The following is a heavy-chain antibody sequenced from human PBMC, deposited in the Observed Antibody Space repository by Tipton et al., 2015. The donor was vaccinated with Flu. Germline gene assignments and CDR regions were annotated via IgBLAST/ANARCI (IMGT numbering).Heavy chain of an antibody. J-gene: IGHJ4*02. CDR2: IYYTGSA. CDR1: GVSISTTTYY. V-gene: IGHV4-39*07. D-gene: IGHD2-15*01. CDR3: ARDGGGVGDFDD. Sequence: TLSLTCSVTGVSISTTTYYWAWIRQPPGKGLEYMGLIYYTGSAFYSPSLKSRATISIDTAKNHFSLRLTSVTAADTATYYCARDGGGVGDFDDWGQGALVTVS.